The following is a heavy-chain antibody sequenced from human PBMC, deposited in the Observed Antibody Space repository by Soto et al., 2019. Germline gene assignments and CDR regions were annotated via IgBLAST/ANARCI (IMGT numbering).Heavy chain of an antibody. CDR2: IDSGDGTT. D-gene: IGHD6-13*01. Sequence: GSLRLSCTGSGFDFVDYYMIFIRHSAWKGLEWVSYIDSGDGTTYYTDSVKGRFTISRDNAKKTVYLQMSRLRVEDTALYYCVRPYYSSSWFPFDRWGQGTLVTVSS. V-gene: IGHV3-11*01. CDR1: GFDFVDYY. CDR3: VRPYYSSSWFPFDR. J-gene: IGHJ4*02.